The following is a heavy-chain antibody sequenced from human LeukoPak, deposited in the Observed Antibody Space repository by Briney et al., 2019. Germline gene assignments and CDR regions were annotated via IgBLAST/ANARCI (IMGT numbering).Heavy chain of an antibody. CDR1: GLTFSNSA. V-gene: IGHV3-23*01. J-gene: IGHJ4*02. CDR2: ISDNGDDT. CDR3: AKDSKKSSVYCSPDY. Sequence: GGSLRLSCAASGLTFSNSAMSWVRQAPGKGLEWVSGISDNGDDTYYAASVKGRFTISRDNSKNTLYLQMNSLRADDTAVYYCAKDSKKSSVYCSPDYWGQGTLVIVSS. D-gene: IGHD2-15*01.